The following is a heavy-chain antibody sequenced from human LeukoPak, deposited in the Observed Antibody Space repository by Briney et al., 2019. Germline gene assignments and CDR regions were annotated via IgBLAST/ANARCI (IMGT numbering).Heavy chain of an antibody. D-gene: IGHD3-22*01. CDR2: INGSGRST. V-gene: IGHV3-23*01. CDR1: GFTFSDFA. J-gene: IGHJ4*02. CDR3: AKGITFYYDSSGYSSDY. Sequence: GGSVRLSCAASGFTFSDFAITWVRQVPGEGLEWDSVINGSGRSTYNADSVRGRFTISRDNSKNTLYLQMNSLSAEDTAVYYCAKGITFYYDSSGYSSDYWGQGTLVTVSS.